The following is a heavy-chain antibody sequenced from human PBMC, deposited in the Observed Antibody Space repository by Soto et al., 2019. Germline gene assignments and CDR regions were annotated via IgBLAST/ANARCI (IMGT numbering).Heavy chain of an antibody. CDR1: GYTFTSYG. V-gene: IGHV1-18*01. CDR3: ARDRGTYHYSYGMDV. Sequence: QVQLVQSGAEVKKPGASVKVSCKASGYTFTSYGISWVRQAPGQGLEWMGWISAYNGNTNYAQKLQGRVTMTTDTSKSTAYMERSCGSSDDAAVYYCARDRGTYHYSYGMDVWGQGTTVTVSS. D-gene: IGHD3-10*01. CDR2: ISAYNGNT. J-gene: IGHJ6*02.